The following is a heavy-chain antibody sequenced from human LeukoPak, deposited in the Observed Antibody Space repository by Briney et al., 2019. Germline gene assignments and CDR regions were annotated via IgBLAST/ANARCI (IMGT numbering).Heavy chain of an antibody. CDR1: GGSISRYY. Sequence: SETLSLTCTVSGGSISRYYWSWIRQSAGKGLEWIGRIYTSGNTNYNPSLKSRVTISVDTSKNQFSLKLSSVTAADTALYYCARLEGSQAGCFDYWGQGSLVTVSS. V-gene: IGHV4-4*07. D-gene: IGHD1-1*01. J-gene: IGHJ4*02. CDR2: IYTSGNT. CDR3: ARLEGSQAGCFDY.